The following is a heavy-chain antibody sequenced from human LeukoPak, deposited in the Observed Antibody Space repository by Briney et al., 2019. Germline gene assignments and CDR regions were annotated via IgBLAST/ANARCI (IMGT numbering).Heavy chain of an antibody. CDR3: AKFPMGPYISVAGASDY. Sequence: AGGSLRLSCAASGFTFSSYAMSWVRQAPGKGLEWVSAISGSGGSTYYADSVKGRFTISRDNSKNTLYLQMNSLRAEDTAVYYCAKFPMGPYISVAGASDYWGQGTLVTVSS. V-gene: IGHV3-23*01. J-gene: IGHJ4*02. CDR1: GFTFSSYA. D-gene: IGHD6-19*01. CDR2: ISGSGGST.